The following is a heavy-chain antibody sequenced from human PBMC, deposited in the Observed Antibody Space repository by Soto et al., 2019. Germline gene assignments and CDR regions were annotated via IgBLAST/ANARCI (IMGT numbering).Heavy chain of an antibody. V-gene: IGHV3-48*01. J-gene: IGHJ5*02. D-gene: IGHD6-13*01. CDR2: ISRTGSAI. CDR3: ARDLGYRSNWHPWELHH. CDR1: GFTFSTYN. Sequence: EVHLVESGGGLVQPGGSLRLSCAASGFTFSTYNTNWVRQAPGKGLEWVSFISRTGSAIYYSDSVRGRVTVSRDNDKSARFLQMDSLRVEDTAVYFCARDLGYRSNWHPWELHHWGQGNLVTVS.